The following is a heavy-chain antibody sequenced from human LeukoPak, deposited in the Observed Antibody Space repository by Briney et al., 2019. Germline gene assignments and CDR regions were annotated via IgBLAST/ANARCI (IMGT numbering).Heavy chain of an antibody. CDR2: IWYDGSNK. Sequence: GGSLRLSCAASGFTFSSYGMHWVRQAPGKGLEWMAVIWYDGSNKYYADSVKGRFTISRDNSKNTLYLQMNSLRAEDTAVYYCARDLYYYDSRVFDYWGQGTLVTVSS. D-gene: IGHD3-22*01. V-gene: IGHV3-33*01. CDR1: GFTFSSYG. CDR3: ARDLYYYDSRVFDY. J-gene: IGHJ4*02.